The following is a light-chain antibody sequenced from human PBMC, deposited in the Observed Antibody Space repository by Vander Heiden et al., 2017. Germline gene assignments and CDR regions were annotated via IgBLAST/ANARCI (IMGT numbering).Light chain of an antibody. CDR2: HSS. V-gene: IGKV1-39*01. J-gene: IGKJ2*01. Sequence: IQMTQSPPSLSASLGDRVTITCRASQNITNYLNWYQQKPGKAPKVLIFHSSVLDSGVPSRFSGSGSGTDFALSISSLLPEDFATYYCQQSYGLPYTFGQGTKLEV. CDR1: QNITNY. CDR3: QQSYGLPYT.